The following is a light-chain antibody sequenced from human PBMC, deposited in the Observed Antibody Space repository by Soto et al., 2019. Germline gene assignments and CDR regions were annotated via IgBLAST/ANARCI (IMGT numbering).Light chain of an antibody. CDR3: AAWDESLSGWV. CDR2: RNN. J-gene: IGLJ3*02. V-gene: IGLV1-47*01. Sequence: QSVLTQPPSASGTPGQRVTISCSGSSSNIGSNYVYWYQQLPGTAPKLLIYRNNQRPSGVPDRFSGAKSGTSAALAISGLRSADEADYYCAAWDESLSGWVFGGGTKLTVL. CDR1: SSNIGSNY.